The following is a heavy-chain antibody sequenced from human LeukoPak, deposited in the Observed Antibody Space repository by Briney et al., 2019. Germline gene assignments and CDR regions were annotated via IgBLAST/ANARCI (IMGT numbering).Heavy chain of an antibody. CDR2: IWYDGSNK. D-gene: IGHD1-1*01. J-gene: IGHJ6*04. CDR1: GFTFSSYG. CDR3: ARDRDNWNDSSYYYYGMDV. V-gene: IGHV3-33*01. Sequence: GRSLRLSCAASGFTFSSYGMHWVRQAPGKGLEGVAVIWYDGSNKYYADSVKGRFTISRDNSKNTLYLQMNSLRAEDTAVYYCARDRDNWNDSSYYYYGMDVWGKGTTVTVSS.